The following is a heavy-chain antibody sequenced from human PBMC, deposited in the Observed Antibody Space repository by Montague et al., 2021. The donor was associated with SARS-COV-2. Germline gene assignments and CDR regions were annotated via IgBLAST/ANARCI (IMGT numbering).Heavy chain of an antibody. CDR3: VRVTGLILTDPFDY. CDR1: GDSISSSDYY. D-gene: IGHD3-9*01. J-gene: IGHJ4*02. Sequence: SETLSLTCSVSGDSISSSDYYWGWIRQPPGKGLDWIGNVYYNGATYYNPSLQSRLTMSGDRTKNQFSLELRSVTAADTAVYYCVRVTGLILTDPFDYGAQG. CDR2: VYYNGAT. V-gene: IGHV4-39*01.